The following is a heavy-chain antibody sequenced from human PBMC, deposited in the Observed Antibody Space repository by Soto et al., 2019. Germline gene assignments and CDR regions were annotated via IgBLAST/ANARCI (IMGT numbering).Heavy chain of an antibody. J-gene: IGHJ6*02. V-gene: IGHV3-23*01. CDR2: ISSSGDGT. Sequence: LRLSCAASGFTFSTYAMTWVRQAPGKGLEWVAIISSSGDGTYYVDSVKGRFTISRDNSPNTLNLQMNSLRAEDTAVYYCAKNGDFWSWGMDVWGQGTTVTVSS. CDR1: GFTFSTYA. CDR3: AKNGDFWSWGMDV. D-gene: IGHD3-3*01.